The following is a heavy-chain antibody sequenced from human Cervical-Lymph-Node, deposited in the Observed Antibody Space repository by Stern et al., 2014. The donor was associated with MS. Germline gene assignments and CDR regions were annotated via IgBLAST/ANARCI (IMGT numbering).Heavy chain of an antibody. D-gene: IGHD6-13*01. Sequence: QVQLMQSGGGVVQPGRSLRLSCAASGFSFSRYAMHWVRQAPGKGLEWGALIWYDGSNPYYADSVTGRFTISRDNFKNTLYLQMNSLRAEDTAVYYCASAYSSSHYYFDYWGQGTLVTVSS. CDR3: ASAYSSSHYYFDY. CDR2: IWYDGSNP. CDR1: GFSFSRYA. J-gene: IGHJ4*02. V-gene: IGHV3-33*01.